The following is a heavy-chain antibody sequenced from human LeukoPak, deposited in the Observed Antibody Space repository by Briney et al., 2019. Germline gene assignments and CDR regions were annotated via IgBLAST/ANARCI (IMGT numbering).Heavy chain of an antibody. D-gene: IGHD2-2*02. CDR2: IYYSGST. Sequence: PSETLSLTCTVSGGSISSSSYYWGWIRQPPGKGLEWIGSIYYSGSTYYNPSLKSRVTISVDTSKNQFSLKLSSVTAADTAVYYCAREEMALVVPAAIPDWFDPWGQGTLVTVSS. CDR1: GGSISSSSYY. CDR3: AREEMALVVPAAIPDWFDP. V-gene: IGHV4-39*07. J-gene: IGHJ5*02.